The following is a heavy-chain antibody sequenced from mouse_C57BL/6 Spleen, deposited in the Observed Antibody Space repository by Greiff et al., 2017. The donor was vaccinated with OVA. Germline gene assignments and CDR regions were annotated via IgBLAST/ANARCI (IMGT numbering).Heavy chain of an antibody. D-gene: IGHD1-1*01. V-gene: IGHV7-3*01. CDR3: ASHYYGSSFLYFDV. Sequence: EVQGVESGGGLVQPGGSLSLSCAASGFTFTDYYMSWVRQPPGKALEWLGFIRNKANGYTTEYSASVKGRFTISRDNSQSILYLQMNALRAEDSATYYCASHYYGSSFLYFDVWGTGTTVTVSS. J-gene: IGHJ1*03. CDR2: IRNKANGYTT. CDR1: GFTFTDYY.